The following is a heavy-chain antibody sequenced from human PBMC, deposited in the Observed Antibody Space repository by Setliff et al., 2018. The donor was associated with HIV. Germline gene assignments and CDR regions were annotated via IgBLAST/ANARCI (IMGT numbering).Heavy chain of an antibody. CDR1: GGSISSGVYY. V-gene: IGHV4-31*03. Sequence: KSSETLSLTCTVSGGSISSGVYYWSWIRHHPGKCLEWIGYIHYSGSIYYNPSLKSRVTISVDTSKNQFSLKLSSVTAADTAVYYCARVCPPVRYNFWSGYYPKAGYFDYWGQGALVTVSS. D-gene: IGHD3-3*01. J-gene: IGHJ4*02. CDR3: ARVCPPVRYNFWSGYYPKAGYFDY. CDR2: IHYSGSI.